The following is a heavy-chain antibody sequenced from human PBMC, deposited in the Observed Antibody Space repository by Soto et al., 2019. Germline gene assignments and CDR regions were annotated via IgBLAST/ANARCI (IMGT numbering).Heavy chain of an antibody. Sequence: QVQLQESGPGLLKTSQTLSLTCTVSGGSVSSGGYYWNWIRQHPGKGLEWLGYIFDSETAYYNPSLKSRLTISKDTSKNQYSLKVTSVTPADTAVYYCERETFGVIHNAFDLWGQGSIVTVSS. CDR2: IFDSETA. D-gene: IGHD3-3*01. V-gene: IGHV4-31*03. J-gene: IGHJ3*01. CDR1: GGSVSSGGYY. CDR3: ERETFGVIHNAFDL.